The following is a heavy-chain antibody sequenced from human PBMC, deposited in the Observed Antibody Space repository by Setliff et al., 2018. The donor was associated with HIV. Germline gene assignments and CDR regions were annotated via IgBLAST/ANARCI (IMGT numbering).Heavy chain of an antibody. Sequence: SVKVSCKASGGTFSSYAISWVRQAPGQGLEWMGGIIPILGIANYAQKFQGRVTNTADESTITVYMELSSLRSEDTAVYYCARDRPGGSGYYYYYYGMDVWGQGTTVTVSS. D-gene: IGHD3-22*01. CDR1: GGTFSSYA. CDR2: IIPILGIA. CDR3: ARDRPGGSGYYYYYYGMDV. J-gene: IGHJ6*02. V-gene: IGHV1-69*10.